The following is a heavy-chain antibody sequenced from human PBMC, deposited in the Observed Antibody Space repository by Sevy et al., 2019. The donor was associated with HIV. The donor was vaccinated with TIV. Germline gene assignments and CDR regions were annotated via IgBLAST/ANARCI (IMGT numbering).Heavy chain of an antibody. Sequence: GESLKISCAASGFTFSSYSMNWVRQAPGKGLEWVSYISSSSSTIYYADSVKGRFTISRDNAKNSLYLQMNSLRDEDTAVYYCARMDFWSGYYTGDYYYMDVWGKGTTVTVSS. V-gene: IGHV3-48*02. CDR2: ISSSSSTI. CDR3: ARMDFWSGYYTGDYYYMDV. D-gene: IGHD3-3*01. J-gene: IGHJ6*03. CDR1: GFTFSSYS.